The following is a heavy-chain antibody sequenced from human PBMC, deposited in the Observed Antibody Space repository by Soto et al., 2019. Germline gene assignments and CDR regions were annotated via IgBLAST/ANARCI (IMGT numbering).Heavy chain of an antibody. CDR2: IYSGGST. Sequence: EVQLVESGGGLVQPGGSLRLSCAASGFTVSSNYMSWVRQAPGKGLEWVSVIYSGGSTYYADSVKGRFTISRDNSKNTLYLQMNSLRAEDTAVYYRARDQGQWLRSDAFDIWGQGTMVTVSS. D-gene: IGHD5-12*01. J-gene: IGHJ3*02. CDR1: GFTVSSNY. V-gene: IGHV3-66*01. CDR3: ARDQGQWLRSDAFDI.